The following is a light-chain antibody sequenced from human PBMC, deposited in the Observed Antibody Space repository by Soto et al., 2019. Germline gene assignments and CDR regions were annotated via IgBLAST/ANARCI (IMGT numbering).Light chain of an antibody. CDR1: QTVSASY. CDR2: DAS. J-gene: IGKJ1*01. CDR3: QQSYSTPWT. Sequence: EIVLTQSPGTLSLSPGESATLSCRASQTVSASYLVWYQQKPGQAPRLLIYDASSRATGIPDRFSGSGSGTDFTLTISSLQPEDFATYYCQQSYSTPWTFGQGTKVDI. V-gene: IGKV3D-20*02.